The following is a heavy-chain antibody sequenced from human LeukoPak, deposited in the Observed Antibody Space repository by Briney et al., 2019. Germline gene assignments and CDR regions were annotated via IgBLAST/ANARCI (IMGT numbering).Heavy chain of an antibody. J-gene: IGHJ4*02. V-gene: IGHV4-59*01. CDR1: GGSISSYY. CDR3: AKDGDYGDPPGDFDY. D-gene: IGHD4-17*01. CDR2: IYYSGST. Sequence: SETLSLTCTVSGGSISSYYWSWIRQPPGKGLEWIGYIYYSGSTNYNPSLKSRVTISVDTSKNQFSLKLSSVTAADTAVYYCAKDGDYGDPPGDFDYWGQGTLVTVSS.